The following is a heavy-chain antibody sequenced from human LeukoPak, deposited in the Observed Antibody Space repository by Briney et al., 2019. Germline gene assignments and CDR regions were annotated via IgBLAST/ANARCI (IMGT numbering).Heavy chain of an antibody. Sequence: SGPTLVNPTQTLTLTCTFSGFSLSTSGVGVGWIRQPPGKALEWLALIYWNDDKRYSPSLKSRLTITKDTSKNQVVLTMTNMDPVDTATYYCAHVIAYYYGSGKPSYYFDYWGQGTLVTVSS. V-gene: IGHV2-5*01. D-gene: IGHD3-10*01. J-gene: IGHJ4*02. CDR1: GFSLSTSGVG. CDR2: IYWNDDK. CDR3: AHVIAYYYGSGKPSYYFDY.